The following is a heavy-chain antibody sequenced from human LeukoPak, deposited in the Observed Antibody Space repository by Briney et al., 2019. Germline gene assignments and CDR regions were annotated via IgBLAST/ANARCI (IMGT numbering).Heavy chain of an antibody. CDR3: ARTREQWQVLDY. D-gene: IGHD6-19*01. J-gene: IGHJ4*02. Sequence: GRSLRLSCAASGLTFGSYGMHWVRQAPGKGLEWVAVISHEGSNKYYADSVKGRFTISRDNSKNTVYLQMNSLRAEDTAVYYCARTREQWQVLDYWGQGTLVTVSS. CDR1: GLTFGSYG. V-gene: IGHV3-30*03. CDR2: ISHEGSNK.